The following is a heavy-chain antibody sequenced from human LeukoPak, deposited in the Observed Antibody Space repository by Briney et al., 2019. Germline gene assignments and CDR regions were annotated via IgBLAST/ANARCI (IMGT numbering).Heavy chain of an antibody. CDR1: GFTFSSYG. CDR2: IWYDGSNK. Sequence: GRSRRLSCAASGFTFSSYGMHWVRQAPGKGLEWVAVIWYDGSNKYYADSVKGRFTISRDNSKNTLYLQMNSLRAEDTAVYYCARNYYDSSGYYYHDYWGQGTLVTVSS. CDR3: ARNYYDSSGYYYHDY. J-gene: IGHJ4*02. D-gene: IGHD3-22*01. V-gene: IGHV3-33*01.